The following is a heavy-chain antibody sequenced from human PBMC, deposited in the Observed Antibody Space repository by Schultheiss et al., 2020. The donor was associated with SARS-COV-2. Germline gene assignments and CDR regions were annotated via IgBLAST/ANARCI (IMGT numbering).Heavy chain of an antibody. V-gene: IGHV3-33*03. D-gene: IGHD5-12*01. J-gene: IGHJ4*02. Sequence: GGSLRLSCAASGFTFSSYGMHWVRQAPGKGLEWVAVISYDGSNKYYADSVKGRFTISRDNAKNSLYLQMNSLRAEDTAVYYCAKAIVATRGDYWGQGTLVTVSS. CDR1: GFTFSSYG. CDR3: AKAIVATRGDY. CDR2: ISYDGSNK.